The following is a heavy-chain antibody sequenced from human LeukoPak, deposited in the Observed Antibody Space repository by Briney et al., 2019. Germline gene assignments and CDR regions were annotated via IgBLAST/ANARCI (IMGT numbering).Heavy chain of an antibody. J-gene: IGHJ4*02. CDR1: GYTFTGYY. D-gene: IGHD3-3*01. V-gene: IGHV1-2*02. CDR2: INPNSGGT. Sequence: GASVKVSCKASGYTFTGYYMHWVRQAPGQGPEWMGWINPNSGGTNYAQKFQGRVTMTRDTSISTAYMELRSLRSDDTAVYYCAREAPGDFWSGYYTGDFDYWGQGTLVTVSS. CDR3: AREAPGDFWSGYYTGDFDY.